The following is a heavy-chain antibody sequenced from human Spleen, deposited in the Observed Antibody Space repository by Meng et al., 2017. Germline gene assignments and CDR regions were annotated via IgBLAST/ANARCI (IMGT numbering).Heavy chain of an antibody. D-gene: IGHD3-10*01. V-gene: IGHV4-34*01. CDR2: INHSGST. Sequence: SETLSLTCAVYGGSFSGYYWSWIRQPPGKGLEWIGEINHSGSTNYNPSPKSRGTISVDTSKNHFSLKLSSVTAAETAVCYCARGPAITMVRGVIKRYAFVIWGQGTMVTVSS. CDR1: GGSFSGYY. CDR3: ARGPAITMVRGVIKRYAFVI. J-gene: IGHJ3*02.